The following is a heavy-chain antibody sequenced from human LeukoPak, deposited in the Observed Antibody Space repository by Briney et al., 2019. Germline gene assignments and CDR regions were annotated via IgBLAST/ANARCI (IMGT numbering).Heavy chain of an antibody. J-gene: IGHJ6*03. CDR3: ARGVLDFWSGYYRLLNYMDV. CDR2: ISAYNGNT. D-gene: IGHD3-3*01. Sequence: VASVKVSCKTSGFTFTDYYIHWVRLAPGQGLEWMGWISAYNGNTNYAQKFQGRVTMTTDTSTSTAYMELRSLRSDDTAVYYCARGVLDFWSGYYRLLNYMDVWGKGTTVTVSS. CDR1: GFTFTDYY. V-gene: IGHV1-18*04.